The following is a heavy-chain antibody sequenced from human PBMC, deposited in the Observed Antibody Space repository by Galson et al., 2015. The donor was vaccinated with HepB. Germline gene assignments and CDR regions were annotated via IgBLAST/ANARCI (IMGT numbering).Heavy chain of an antibody. J-gene: IGHJ3*01. CDR2: INPSGGTT. V-gene: IGHV1-46*04. D-gene: IGHD6-19*01. CDR3: ARSQWGGWSIESGAFDV. Sequence: SVKVSCKASGYTFTIYYMHWVRQAPGQGLDWMGIINPSGGTTRYSQKLQGRVTMTRDTATSTVYMELSSLRSEDTAVYYCARSQWGGWSIESGAFDVWGQGTMVTVSS. CDR1: GYTFTIYY.